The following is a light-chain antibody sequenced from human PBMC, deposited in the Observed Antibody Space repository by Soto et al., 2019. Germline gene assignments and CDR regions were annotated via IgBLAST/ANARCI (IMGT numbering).Light chain of an antibody. CDR2: DAS. Sequence: EIVLTQSPATLSLSPGEGATLSCRASQSVGSYLAWYQQKLGQAPRLLNYDASKMATGIPARFSGSGSGTALTQPIHTLEPENFEIYYCQQRNYRPNTVGQGTQLEIK. V-gene: IGKV3-11*01. CDR1: QSVGSY. CDR3: QQRNYRPNT. J-gene: IGKJ5*01.